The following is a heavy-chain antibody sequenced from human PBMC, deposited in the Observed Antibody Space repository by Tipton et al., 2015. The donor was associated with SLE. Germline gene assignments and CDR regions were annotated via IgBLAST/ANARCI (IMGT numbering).Heavy chain of an antibody. J-gene: IGHJ4*02. CDR2: INHSGNT. Sequence: TLSLTCAVFGGSFSGYYWSWIRQPPGKGLEWIGEINHSGNTNYNPSLKSRVTISVDTSKNQFSLKLSSVTAADTAVYYCAYRTGSRAFDYWGQGNMVTVSS. D-gene: IGHD1-26*01. CDR1: GGSFSGYY. V-gene: IGHV4-34*01. CDR3: AYRTGSRAFDY.